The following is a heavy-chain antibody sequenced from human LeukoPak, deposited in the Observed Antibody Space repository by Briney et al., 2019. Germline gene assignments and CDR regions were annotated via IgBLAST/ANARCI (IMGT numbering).Heavy chain of an antibody. CDR2: ISSSSSYI. D-gene: IGHD3-22*01. V-gene: IGHV3-21*01. Sequence: GGSLRLPCAASGFTFSSYSMNWVRQAPGKGLEWVSSISSSSSYIYYADSVKGRFTISRDNAKNSLYLQMNSLRAEDTAVYYCARVYDSSGYYNQNHDYWGQGTLVTVSS. J-gene: IGHJ4*02. CDR3: ARVYDSSGYYNQNHDY. CDR1: GFTFSSYS.